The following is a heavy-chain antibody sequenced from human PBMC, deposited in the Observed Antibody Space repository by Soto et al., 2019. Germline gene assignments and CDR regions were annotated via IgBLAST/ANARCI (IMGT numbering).Heavy chain of an antibody. J-gene: IGHJ4*02. CDR1: GFTFSSYA. Sequence: GGSLRLSCAASGFTFSSYAMSWVRQAPGKGLEWVSAISGSGGSTYYADSVKGRFTISRDNSKNTLYLQMNSLRAEDTSVYYCAKVRELITIVRGSYPDDYWGQGTLVTVSS. V-gene: IGHV3-23*01. CDR3: AKVRELITIVRGSYPDDY. CDR2: ISGSGGST. D-gene: IGHD3-10*01.